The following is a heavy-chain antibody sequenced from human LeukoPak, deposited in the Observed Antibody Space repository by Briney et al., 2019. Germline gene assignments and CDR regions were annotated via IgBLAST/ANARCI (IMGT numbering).Heavy chain of an antibody. V-gene: IGHV4-59*01. CDR3: ARGQYYGSGGLDY. CDR1: GGSISSYY. Sequence: PSETLSLTCTVSGGSISSYYWSWIRQPPGKGLEWIGYIYYSGSTNYNPSLTSRVTISVDTSKNQFSLKLSSVTAADTAVYYCARGQYYGSGGLDYWGQGTLVTVSS. D-gene: IGHD3-10*01. J-gene: IGHJ4*02. CDR2: IYYSGST.